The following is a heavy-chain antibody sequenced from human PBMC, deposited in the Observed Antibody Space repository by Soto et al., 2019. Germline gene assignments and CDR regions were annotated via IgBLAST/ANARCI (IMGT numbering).Heavy chain of an antibody. CDR3: ARGWGGYVQH. CDR1: GGSISSYY. CDR2: IYYSGST. Sequence: QVQLQESGPGLVKPSETLSLTCTVSGGSISSYYWCWIRQPPGKGLELIGYIYYSGSTNYNPSLKSRVTISVDTSKNQFSLKLSSVTAADTAVYYCARGWGGYVQHWGQGTLVTVSS. J-gene: IGHJ1*01. V-gene: IGHV4-59*01. D-gene: IGHD7-27*01.